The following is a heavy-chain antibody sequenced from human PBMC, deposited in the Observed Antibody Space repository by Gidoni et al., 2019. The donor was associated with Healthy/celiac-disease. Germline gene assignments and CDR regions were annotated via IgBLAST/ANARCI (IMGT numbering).Heavy chain of an antibody. J-gene: IGHJ4*02. CDR3: ARVRGITFGGVMSY. CDR1: GGTFSSYA. Sequence: QVQLVQSGAEVKKPGSSVKVSCKASGGTFSSYAISWVRQAPGQGLEWMGGIIPIFGTANYAQKFQGRVTITVDESTSTAYMELSSLRSEDTAVYYCARVRGITFGGVMSYWGQGTLVTVSS. CDR2: IIPIFGTA. V-gene: IGHV1-69*01. D-gene: IGHD3-16*01.